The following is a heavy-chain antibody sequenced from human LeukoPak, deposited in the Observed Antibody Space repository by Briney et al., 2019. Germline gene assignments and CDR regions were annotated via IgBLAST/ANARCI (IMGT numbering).Heavy chain of an antibody. D-gene: IGHD6-6*01. CDR3: ARFSSRLVYCYYGMDV. Sequence: SETLSLTCTVSGGSVSSGSYYWNWIRQPPGKGLEWIGYIYYSGSTNYNPSLKSRVTISVDTSKNQFSLKLSSVTAADTAVYYCARFSSRLVYCYYGMDVWGQGTTVTVSS. J-gene: IGHJ6*02. CDR1: GGSVSSGSYY. V-gene: IGHV4-61*01. CDR2: IYYSGST.